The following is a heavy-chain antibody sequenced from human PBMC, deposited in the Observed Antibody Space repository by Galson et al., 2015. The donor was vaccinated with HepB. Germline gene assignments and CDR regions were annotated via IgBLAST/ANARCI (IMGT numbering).Heavy chain of an antibody. J-gene: IGHJ4*02. CDR2: IIPILGIA. CDR3: ARPEDTAMETFDY. CDR1: GGTFSSYA. Sequence: SVKVSCKASGGTFSSYAISWVRQAPGQGLEWMGRIIPILGIANYAQKFQGRVTITADNSTSTAYMELSSLRSEDTAVYYCARPEDTAMETFDYWGQGTLVTVSS. V-gene: IGHV1-69*04. D-gene: IGHD5-18*01.